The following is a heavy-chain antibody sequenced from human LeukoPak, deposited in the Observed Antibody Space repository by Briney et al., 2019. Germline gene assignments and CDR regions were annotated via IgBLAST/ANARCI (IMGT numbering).Heavy chain of an antibody. D-gene: IGHD2-15*01. Sequence: GGSLRLSCAASGFTFDDYAMHWVRQVPGKGLEWVSSVNENGGNTDYAGSVKGRFTISRDNTRNSLYLQMNSLRPEDTALYYCAKGDCGGGCYLVDFWGQGTLVAVSS. V-gene: IGHV3-9*01. J-gene: IGHJ4*02. CDR3: AKGDCGGGCYLVDF. CDR2: VNENGGNT. CDR1: GFTFDDYA.